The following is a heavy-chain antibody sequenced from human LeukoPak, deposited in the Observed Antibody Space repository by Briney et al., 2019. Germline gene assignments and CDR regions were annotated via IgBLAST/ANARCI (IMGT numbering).Heavy chain of an antibody. Sequence: SETLSLTCTVSGGSISSGDYYWSWIRQPPGKGLEWIGYIYCSGSTYYNPTLKSRVTISVDTSNNQFSLKLSSVTAADTAVYYCARGLPALVPVYWGQGTLVTVSS. CDR1: GGSISSGDYY. J-gene: IGHJ4*02. CDR3: ARGLPALVPVY. CDR2: IYCSGST. V-gene: IGHV4-30-4*01. D-gene: IGHD5-18*01.